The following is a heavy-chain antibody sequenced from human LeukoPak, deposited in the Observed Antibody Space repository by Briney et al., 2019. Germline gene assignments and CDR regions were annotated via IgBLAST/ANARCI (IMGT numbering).Heavy chain of an antibody. CDR3: ARGHVEQLVDY. CDR1: GYTFTGYY. CDR2: INPNSGGT. J-gene: IGHJ4*02. V-gene: IGHV1-2*02. D-gene: IGHD6-6*01. Sequence: ASVKVSCKASGYTFTGYYMHWVRQAPGQGLEWMGWINPNSGGTNHAQKFQGRVTMTRDTSISTAYMELSRLRSDDTAVYYCARGHVEQLVDYWGQGTLVTVSS.